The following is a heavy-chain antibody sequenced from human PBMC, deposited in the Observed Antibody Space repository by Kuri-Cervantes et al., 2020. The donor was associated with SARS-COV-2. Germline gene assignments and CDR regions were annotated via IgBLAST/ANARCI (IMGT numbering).Heavy chain of an antibody. CDR2: ISSSSSTI. Sequence: GGSLRLSCAASGFTFSSYSMNWVRQAPGKGLEWVSYISSSSSTIYYADSVKGRFTISRDNAKNSLYLQMNSLRAEDTAVYYCARTIRLSDWNYYCFDYWGQGTLVTVSS. CDR1: GFTFSSYS. D-gene: IGHD1-7*01. J-gene: IGHJ4*02. V-gene: IGHV3-48*01. CDR3: ARTIRLSDWNYYCFDY.